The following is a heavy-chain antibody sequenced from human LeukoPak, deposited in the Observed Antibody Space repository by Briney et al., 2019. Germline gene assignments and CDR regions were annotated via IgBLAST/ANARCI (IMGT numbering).Heavy chain of an antibody. CDR1: GGSISSYY. CDR3: ARGLYYDKTGAFDI. Sequence: PSETLSLTCTVPGGSISSYYWSWIRQPPGKGLEWIGYIYYSESTNYNPSLKSRVTISVDTSKNQFSLKLSSVTAADTAVYYCARGLYYDKTGAFDIWGQGTMVTVSS. D-gene: IGHD3-22*01. J-gene: IGHJ3*02. CDR2: IYYSEST. V-gene: IGHV4-59*01.